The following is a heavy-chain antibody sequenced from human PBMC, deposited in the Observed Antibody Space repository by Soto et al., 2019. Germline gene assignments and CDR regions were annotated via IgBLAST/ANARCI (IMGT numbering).Heavy chain of an antibody. V-gene: IGHV1-2*02. CDR3: ARDRQYGDYGYSFDF. J-gene: IGHJ4*02. CDR2: VNPSSGDT. CDR1: GYTFTAYY. Sequence: ASVKVSCKTSGYTFTAYYMHWVRQAPGQGLKWMGWVNPSSGDTDYAQDFQGRVTLTRDTSVNTVYMEMSGLNSDDTALYYCARDRQYGDYGYSFDFWGQGTLVTVSS. D-gene: IGHD4-17*01.